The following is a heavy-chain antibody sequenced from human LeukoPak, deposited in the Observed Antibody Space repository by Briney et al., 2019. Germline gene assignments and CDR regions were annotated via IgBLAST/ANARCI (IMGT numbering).Heavy chain of an antibody. J-gene: IGHJ4*02. CDR3: AKGGLNWNYYYY. D-gene: IGHD1-1*01. V-gene: IGHV3-23*01. CDR1: VFTFSSYA. CDR2: ISGSGGST. Sequence: GGSLRLSCAASVFTFSSYAMSWVRQAPGKGLEWVSAISGSGGSTYYADSVKGRFTISRDNSKNTLYLQMNSLRAEDTAVYYCAKGGLNWNYYYYWGQGTLVTVSS.